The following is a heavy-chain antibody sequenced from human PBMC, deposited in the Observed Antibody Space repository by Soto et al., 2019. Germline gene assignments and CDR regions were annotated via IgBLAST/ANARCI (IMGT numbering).Heavy chain of an antibody. CDR2: ISAYNGNT. D-gene: IGHD5-12*01. Sequence: ASVKVSCKASGYTFTSYAMHWVRQAPGQRLEWMGWISAYNGNTNYAQKLQGRVTMTTDTSTSTAYMELRSLRSDDTAVYYCARVRSGYDFSCWFDPWGQGTLVTVSS. J-gene: IGHJ5*02. CDR3: ARVRSGYDFSCWFDP. CDR1: GYTFTSYA. V-gene: IGHV1-18*01.